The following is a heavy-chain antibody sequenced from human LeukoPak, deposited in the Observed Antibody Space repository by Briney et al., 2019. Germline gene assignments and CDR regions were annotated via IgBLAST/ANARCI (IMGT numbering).Heavy chain of an antibody. CDR3: ARDRHGGNSEAFFDY. CDR1: GYTFTGYY. V-gene: IGHV1-2*02. D-gene: IGHD4-23*01. J-gene: IGHJ4*02. Sequence: ASVKVSCKASGYTFTGYYIHWVRQAPGQGLEWMGWINPNSGGTNYAQKFQGRVTITTDESTSTAYMELSSLRSEDTAVYYCARDRHGGNSEAFFDYGGQGTLVTVSS. CDR2: INPNSGGT.